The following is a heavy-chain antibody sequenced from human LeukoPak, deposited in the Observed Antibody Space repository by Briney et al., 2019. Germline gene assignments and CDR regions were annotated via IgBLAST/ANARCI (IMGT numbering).Heavy chain of an antibody. CDR2: IYSGGKT. V-gene: IGHV3-53*01. CDR1: GFTVSSNS. J-gene: IGHJ4*02. Sequence: GGSLRLSCTVSGFTVSSNSWSWVRQAPGKGLEWVSFIYSGGKTHSSDSVKGRFTISRDNSKNTLYLQMNSLRVEDTALYFCARAYGTNGYFQLPIDYWGQGTLVTVSS. CDR3: ARAYGTNGYFQLPIDY. D-gene: IGHD2-8*01.